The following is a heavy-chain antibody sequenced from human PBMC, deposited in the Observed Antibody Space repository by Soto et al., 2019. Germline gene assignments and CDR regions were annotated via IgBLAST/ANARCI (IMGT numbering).Heavy chain of an antibody. CDR3: AKDLYDFWRGPQPNDHYYYGMDV. V-gene: IGHV3-30*18. J-gene: IGHJ6*02. D-gene: IGHD3-3*01. Sequence: VGSLSVCWAASGCTFSGYSGHWVRPDPGKGLEWVAVISYDGSNKYYADSVKGRFTISRDNSKNTLYLQMNSLRAEDTAVYYCAKDLYDFWRGPQPNDHYYYGMDVWGQGTTVTVSS. CDR1: GCTFSGYS. CDR2: ISYDGSNK.